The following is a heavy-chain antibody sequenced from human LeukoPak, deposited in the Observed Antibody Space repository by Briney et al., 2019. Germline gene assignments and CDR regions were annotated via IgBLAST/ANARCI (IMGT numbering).Heavy chain of an antibody. CDR3: ARHFCSGGSCYYFDY. D-gene: IGHD2-15*01. V-gene: IGHV4-59*08. CDR1: GGSISSYY. Sequence: SETLSLTCTVSGGSISSYYWSWIRQPPGKGLEWIGYIYYSGSTNYNPSLKSRVTISVDTSKNQFSLQLSSVTAADAAVYYCARHFCSGGSCYYFDYWGQGTLVTVSS. CDR2: IYYSGST. J-gene: IGHJ4*02.